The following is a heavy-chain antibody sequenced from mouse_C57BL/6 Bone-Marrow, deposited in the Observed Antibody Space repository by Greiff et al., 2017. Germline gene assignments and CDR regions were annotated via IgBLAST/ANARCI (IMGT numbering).Heavy chain of an antibody. CDR2: ISSGGSYT. CDR1: GFTFSSYG. Sequence: EVQRVESGGDLVKPGGSLQLSCAASGFTFSSYGMSWVRQTPDKRLEWVATISSGGSYTYYPDSVKGRFTISIDNAKNTLYLQMSSLKSEDTAMYYCARQGYYAMDYWGQGTSVTVSS. CDR3: ARQGYYAMDY. V-gene: IGHV5-6*01. J-gene: IGHJ4*01.